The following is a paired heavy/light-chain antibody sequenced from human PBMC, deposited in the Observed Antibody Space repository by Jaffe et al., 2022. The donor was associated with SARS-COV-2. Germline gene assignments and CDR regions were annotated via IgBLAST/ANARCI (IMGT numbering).Heavy chain of an antibody. V-gene: IGHV3-43*02. CDR2: ISGDGDIT. CDR1: GFTFHNYA. D-gene: IGHD3-16*01. J-gene: IGHJ4*02. Sequence: EVQLVESGGGVVQPGGSLRLSCAASGFTFHNYAIHWVRQAPGKGLEWVSLISGDGDITYYGNSVRGRFTVSRDNSKNSVYLQMDSLTTEDTAFYYCAKGGEPGFSWDYFDYWGQGTLVTVSS. CDR3: AKGGEPGFSWDYFDY.
Light chain of an antibody. V-gene: IGLV1-47*01. CDR1: SSNIGSFY. J-gene: IGLJ2*01. CDR2: RND. CDR3: AAWDDSLSVL. Sequence: QSVLTQPPSASGTPGQRVTISCSGSSSNIGSFYVSWYQQLPGTAPKLLIYRNDRRPSGVPERFSGSKSGTSASLAISGLRSEDEAEYYCAAWDDSLSVLFGGGTKVTVL.